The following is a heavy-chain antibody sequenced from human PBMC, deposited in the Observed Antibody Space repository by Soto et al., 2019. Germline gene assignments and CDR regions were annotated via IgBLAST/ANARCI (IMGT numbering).Heavy chain of an antibody. CDR1: GFTFSSYG. Sequence: LRLSCTASGFTFSSYGMHWVRQAPGKGLEWVAVIWYDGSNKYYADSVKGRFTISRDNSKNTLYLQMNSLRAEDTAVYYYARAQVVAAAPAGGFFDYWGQGTRVTVSS. D-gene: IGHD6-13*01. J-gene: IGHJ4*02. CDR2: IWYDGSNK. V-gene: IGHV3-33*01. CDR3: ARAQVVAAAPAGGFFDY.